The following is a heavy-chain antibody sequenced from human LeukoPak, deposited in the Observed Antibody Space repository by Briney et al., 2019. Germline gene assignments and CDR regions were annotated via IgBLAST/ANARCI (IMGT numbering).Heavy chain of an antibody. CDR2: IIPLLATT. CDR3: ARDSSDYGDYVSHDAFDI. J-gene: IGHJ3*02. V-gene: IGHV1-69*04. Sequence: SVKVSCKASGGTFGIDAISWVRQAPGPGLEWMGRIIPLLATTNHAQRFQGRVTITADKSTSTAYMELSGLRSDDTAMYYCARDSSDYGDYVSHDAFDIWGQGTKVTVSS. CDR1: GGTFGIDA. D-gene: IGHD4-17*01.